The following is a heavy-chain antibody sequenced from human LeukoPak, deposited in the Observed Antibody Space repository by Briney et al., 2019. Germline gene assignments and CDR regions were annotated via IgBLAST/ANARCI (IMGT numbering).Heavy chain of an antibody. CDR3: ARGEGYYDSSGYYLPAFDI. Sequence: GGSLRLSCAASGFTLSIYAMNWVRQAPGKGLDWVSSISRSGSYIFFADSVKGRFSISRDNAMNSLYLQMTSMRAEDTAVYYCARGEGYYDSSGYYLPAFDIWGQGTMVTVSS. J-gene: IGHJ3*02. V-gene: IGHV3-21*01. D-gene: IGHD3-22*01. CDR2: ISRSGSYI. CDR1: GFTLSIYA.